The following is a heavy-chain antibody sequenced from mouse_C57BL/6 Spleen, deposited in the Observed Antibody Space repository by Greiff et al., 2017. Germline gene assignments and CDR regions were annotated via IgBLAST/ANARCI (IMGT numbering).Heavy chain of an antibody. V-gene: IGHV5-16*01. CDR2: INYDGSST. J-gene: IGHJ3*01. CDR1: GFTFSDYY. CDR3: ARERGYGNYEGWFAY. Sequence: EVQLVESEGGLVQPGSSMKLSCTASGFTFSDYYMAWVRQVPEKGLEWVANINYDGSSTYYLDSLKSRFIISRDNAKNILYLQMSSLKSEDTATYYCARERGYGNYEGWFAYWGQGTLVTVSA. D-gene: IGHD2-1*01.